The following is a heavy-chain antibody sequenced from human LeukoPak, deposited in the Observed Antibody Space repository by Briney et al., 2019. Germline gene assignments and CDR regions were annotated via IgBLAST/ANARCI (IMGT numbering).Heavy chain of an antibody. J-gene: IGHJ4*02. V-gene: IGHV3-7*01. CDR1: GFTFSSYA. D-gene: IGHD3-3*01. CDR2: IKQDGSEK. Sequence: GGSLRLSCAASGFTFSSYAMSWVRQAPGKGLEWVANIKQDGSEKYYVDSVKGRFTISRDNAKNSLYLQMNSLRAEDTAVYYCARDQERITIFGVVTSDVFDYWGQGTLVTVSS. CDR3: ARDQERITIFGVVTSDVFDY.